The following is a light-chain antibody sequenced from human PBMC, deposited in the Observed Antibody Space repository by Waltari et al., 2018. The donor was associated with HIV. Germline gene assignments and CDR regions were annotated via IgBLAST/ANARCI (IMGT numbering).Light chain of an antibody. Sequence: QSVLTQPPSASGSPGQSVTISCTGTSSDVGGYNNVSWYQQHPGKAPKLMIYEVSKRPSGVPERFSGSKSGNTASLTVSGLQPEDEADYYCSSYAGSNNFVFGTGTKVTVL. CDR3: SSYAGSNNFV. J-gene: IGLJ1*01. CDR1: SSDVGGYNN. CDR2: EVS. V-gene: IGLV2-8*01.